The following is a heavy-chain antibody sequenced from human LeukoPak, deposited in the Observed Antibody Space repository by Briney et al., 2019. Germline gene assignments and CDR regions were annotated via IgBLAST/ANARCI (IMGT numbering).Heavy chain of an antibody. CDR1: GFTFNTYA. CDR3: AKGRLDPNLVLDH. J-gene: IGHJ4*02. V-gene: IGHV3-23*01. D-gene: IGHD2-8*02. Sequence: GGSLRLSCAASGFTFNTYAMSWVRQAPGKGLEWVSTIRGSDGYTYYADSVKGRFTISRDNSNNALYLQMNSLRAEDTAVFYCAKGRLDPNLVLDHWGQGTLVTVSS. CDR2: IRGSDGYT.